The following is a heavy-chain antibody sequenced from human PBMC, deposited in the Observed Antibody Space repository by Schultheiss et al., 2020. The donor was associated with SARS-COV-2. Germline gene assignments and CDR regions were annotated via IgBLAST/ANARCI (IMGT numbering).Heavy chain of an antibody. CDR3: AGDAFDI. Sequence: GESLKISCAASGFTFSSYAMHWVRQAPGKGLEWVAVISYDGSNKYYADSVKGRFTISRDNSKNTLYLQMNSLRAEDTAVYYCAGDAFDIWGQGTMVTVSS. CDR2: ISYDGSNK. J-gene: IGHJ3*02. V-gene: IGHV3-30*01. CDR1: GFTFSSYA.